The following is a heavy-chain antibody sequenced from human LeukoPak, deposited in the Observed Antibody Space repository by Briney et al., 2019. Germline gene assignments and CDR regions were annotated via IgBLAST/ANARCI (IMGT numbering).Heavy chain of an antibody. CDR2: IYPGDSDT. CDR1: GYSFTSYW. CDR3: ARQMSEVGWFDP. Sequence: GESLNICCKGSGYSFTSYWIGWVRQMPGKGLEWMGIIYPGDSDTRYSPPFQGQVTISADKSISTAYLQWSSLKASDTAMYYCARQMSEVGWFDPWGQGTLVTVSS. J-gene: IGHJ5*02. D-gene: IGHD1-26*01. V-gene: IGHV5-51*01.